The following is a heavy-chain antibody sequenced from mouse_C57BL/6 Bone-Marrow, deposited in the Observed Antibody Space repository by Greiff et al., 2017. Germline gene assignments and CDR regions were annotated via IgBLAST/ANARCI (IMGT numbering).Heavy chain of an antibody. CDR3: ARKENPLGTMDY. J-gene: IGHJ4*01. V-gene: IGHV2-2*01. CDR1: GFSLSNYG. CDR2: IWSGGIT. Sequence: QVQLQQSGPGLVQPSQSLSITCTVSGFSLSNYGVHWVRQSPGKGLEWLGVIWSGGITDYNAAFISRLNISRDSSKSQVFFKMTSLHADDTAIYYCARKENPLGTMDYWGQGTSVTVSS.